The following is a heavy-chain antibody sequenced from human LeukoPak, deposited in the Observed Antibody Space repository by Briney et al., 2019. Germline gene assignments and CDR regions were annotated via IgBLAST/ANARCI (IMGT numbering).Heavy chain of an antibody. Sequence: ASVQVSCKASGYIFTGYYMHWVRQAPGRGLEWMGWINPNSGGTNSAQKFQGRVIMTRDTSISTAYMELSRLTSDDTAVYYCARHPYSGSYHFDYWGQGALVTVSS. D-gene: IGHD1-26*01. CDR1: GYIFTGYY. CDR2: INPNSGGT. CDR3: ARHPYSGSYHFDY. V-gene: IGHV1-2*02. J-gene: IGHJ4*02.